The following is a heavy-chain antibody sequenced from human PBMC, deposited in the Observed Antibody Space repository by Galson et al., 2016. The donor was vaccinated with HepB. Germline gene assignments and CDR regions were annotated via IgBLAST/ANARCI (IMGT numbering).Heavy chain of an antibody. CDR2: ISSSSTI. CDR3: ARAGHSSGWYPFNFWWFDP. CDR1: GFTFSSYS. J-gene: IGHJ5*02. Sequence: SLRLSCAASGFTFSSYSMNWVRQAPGKGLEWVSYISSSSTIYYADSVKGRFTISRDNAKDSLYLQMNSLRDEDTAMYYCARAGHSSGWYPFNFWWFDPWGQGTLVTVSS. D-gene: IGHD6-19*01. V-gene: IGHV3-48*02.